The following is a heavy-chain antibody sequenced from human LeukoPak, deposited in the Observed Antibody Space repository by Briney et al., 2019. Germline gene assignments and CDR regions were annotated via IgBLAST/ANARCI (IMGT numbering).Heavy chain of an antibody. J-gene: IGHJ4*02. D-gene: IGHD5-18*01. CDR3: ARVSPRSDTDMAPIYDFDY. CDR1: GFTFSDYY. CDR2: ISSSSSYT. V-gene: IGHV3-11*06. Sequence: GGSLRLSCAASGFTFSDYYMSWIRQAPGKGLEWVSYISSSSSYTNYADSVKGRFTIYRDNAKNSLYLQMNSLGAEDTAVYYCARVSPRSDTDMAPIYDFDYWGQGTLVTVSS.